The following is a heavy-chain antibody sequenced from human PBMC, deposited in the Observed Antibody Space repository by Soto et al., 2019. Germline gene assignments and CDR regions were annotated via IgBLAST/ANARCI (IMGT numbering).Heavy chain of an antibody. J-gene: IGHJ6*03. CDR1: GYSFTSYW. V-gene: IGHV5-51*01. Sequence: GESLKISCKGSGYSFTSYWIGWVRQMPGKGLEWMGIIYPGDSDTRYSPSFQGQVTISADKSISTAYLQWSSLKASDTAMYYCARQDGIAARRGADYYYYMDVWGKGTTVTVSS. D-gene: IGHD6-6*01. CDR2: IYPGDSDT. CDR3: ARQDGIAARRGADYYYYMDV.